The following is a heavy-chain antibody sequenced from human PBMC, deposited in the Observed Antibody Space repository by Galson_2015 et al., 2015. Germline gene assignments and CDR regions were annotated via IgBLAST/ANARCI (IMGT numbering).Heavy chain of an antibody. Sequence: SVKVSCKASGYTFNTYGISWVRQAPGQGLEWMGWISVYNGNTNYAQKFQGRVTMTTDTSTRTAYMELRSLGSDDTAVYYCARDHQTYQYVSGIYWDYWGQGTLVTVSS. J-gene: IGHJ4*02. V-gene: IGHV1-18*01. CDR1: GYTFNTYG. D-gene: IGHD3-10*01. CDR2: ISVYNGNT. CDR3: ARDHQTYQYVSGIYWDY.